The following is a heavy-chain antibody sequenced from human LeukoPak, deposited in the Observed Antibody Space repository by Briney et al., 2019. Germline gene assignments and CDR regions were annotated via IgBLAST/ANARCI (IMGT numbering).Heavy chain of an antibody. V-gene: IGHV3-23*01. J-gene: IGHJ4*02. D-gene: IGHD4-23*01. CDR2: ISGSGGTT. Sequence: SGGPLRLSCAASGFTFSSYAMTWVRQAPGKGLEWVSVISGSGGTTYYADSVKGRFTISRDNSKNTLYLQMNSLRAEDTAVYYCAKTEGRGTTVAQRPNDYWGQGTLVTVSS. CDR3: AKTEGRGTTVAQRPNDY. CDR1: GFTFSSYA.